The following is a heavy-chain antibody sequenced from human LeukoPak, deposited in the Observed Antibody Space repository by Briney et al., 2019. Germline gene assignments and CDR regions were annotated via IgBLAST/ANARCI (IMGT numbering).Heavy chain of an antibody. CDR3: ARIGYSSSSFDY. CDR2: IKQDGSEK. Sequence: PGGSLRLSCAASGFRFTNYWMSWVRQAPGKGRGWVANIKQDGSEKDYVDSMKGRFTISRDNAKNSVYLQVNSLRAEDTAVYYCARIGYSSSSFDYWGQGTLVTVSS. J-gene: IGHJ4*02. V-gene: IGHV3-7*01. D-gene: IGHD6-13*01. CDR1: GFRFTNYW.